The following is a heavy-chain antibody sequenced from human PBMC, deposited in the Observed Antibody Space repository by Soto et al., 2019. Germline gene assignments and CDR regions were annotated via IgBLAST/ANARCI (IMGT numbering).Heavy chain of an antibody. CDR3: ARDMGYSLGYFDY. J-gene: IGHJ4*02. V-gene: IGHV3-7*03. CDR2: IKQDGSEK. Sequence: EVQLVESGGGLVQPGGSLRLSCAASGFMFNNYWMSWVRQAPGKGLEWLADIKQDGSEKYYVDSVKGRFTISRDNANNSLYLLMSSLRAEVTAVYYCARDMGYSLGYFDYWGRGSLVAVSS. D-gene: IGHD5-12*01. CDR1: GFMFNNYW.